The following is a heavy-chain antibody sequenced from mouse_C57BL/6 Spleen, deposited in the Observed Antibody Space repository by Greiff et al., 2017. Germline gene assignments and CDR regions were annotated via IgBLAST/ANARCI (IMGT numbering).Heavy chain of an antibody. CDR3: ARVSANWDVDY. CDR2: IYPGDGDT. CDR1: GYAFSSYW. D-gene: IGHD4-1*01. J-gene: IGHJ2*01. V-gene: IGHV1-80*01. Sequence: QVQLQQSGAELVKPGASVKISCKASGYAFSSYWMNWVKQRPGKGLEWIGQIYPGDGDTNYNGKFKGKATLTADKSSSTADMQLSSLTSEDSAVYFCARVSANWDVDYWGQGTTLTVSS.